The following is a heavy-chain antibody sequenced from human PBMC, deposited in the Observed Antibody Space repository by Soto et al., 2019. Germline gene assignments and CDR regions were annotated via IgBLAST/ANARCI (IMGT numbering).Heavy chain of an antibody. J-gene: IGHJ4*02. CDR2: ISGSGGST. CDR3: AKVPRLRQDTHFDY. D-gene: IGHD5-12*01. V-gene: IGHV3-23*01. CDR1: GFTFSSYA. Sequence: PGGSLRLSCAASGFTFSSYAMSWVRQAPGKGLEWVSAISGSGGSTYYADSVKGRSTISRDNSKNTLYLQMNSLRAEDTAVYYCAKVPRLRQDTHFDYWGQGTLVTVSS.